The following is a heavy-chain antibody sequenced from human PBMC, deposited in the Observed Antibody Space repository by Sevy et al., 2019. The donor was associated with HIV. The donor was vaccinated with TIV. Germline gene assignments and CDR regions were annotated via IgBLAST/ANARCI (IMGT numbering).Heavy chain of an antibody. CDR2: FDPEDGET. CDR3: ATDKSLRGYSYGFFDY. V-gene: IGHV1-24*01. CDR1: GYTLTELS. D-gene: IGHD5-18*01. J-gene: IGHJ4*02. Sequence: ASVKVSCKVSGYTLTELSMHWVRQAPGKGLEWMGGFDPEDGETIYAQKFQGRVTMTKDTSTDTAYMELSSLRSEDTDVYYCATDKSLRGYSYGFFDYWGQGTLVTVSS.